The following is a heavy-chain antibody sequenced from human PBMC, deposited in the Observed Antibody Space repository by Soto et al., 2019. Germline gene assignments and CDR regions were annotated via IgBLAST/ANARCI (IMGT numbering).Heavy chain of an antibody. J-gene: IGHJ5*02. CDR1: GYTFAIYG. D-gene: IGHD6-13*01. Sequence: ASVKVSCKASGYTFAIYGISGVLQAPLQWLEGMGWISAYNGNTNYAQKLQGRVTMTTDTSTSTAYMELRSLRSDDTAVYYCARRIAAAGTGGDNWFDPWGQGTLVTVSS. CDR2: ISAYNGNT. V-gene: IGHV1-18*04. CDR3: ARRIAAAGTGGDNWFDP.